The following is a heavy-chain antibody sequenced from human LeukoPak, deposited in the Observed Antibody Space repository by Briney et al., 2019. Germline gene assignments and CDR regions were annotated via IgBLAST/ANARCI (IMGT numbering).Heavy chain of an antibody. D-gene: IGHD5-18*01. J-gene: IGHJ4*02. CDR1: GSSIGTYS. V-gene: IGHV4-59*01. CDR3: ARDTAMGIPDY. Sequence: SETLSLTCTVSGSSIGTYSWSWIRQPPGKGLEWIGYIYYSGSTNYNPSLKSRVTISVDTSKNQFSLKLSSVTAADTAVYYCARDTAMGIPDYWGQGTLVTVSS. CDR2: IYYSGST.